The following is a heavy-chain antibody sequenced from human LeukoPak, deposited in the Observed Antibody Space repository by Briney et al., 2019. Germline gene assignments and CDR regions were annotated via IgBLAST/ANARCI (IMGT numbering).Heavy chain of an antibody. CDR2: ISSSSSYI. CDR3: ARDPDSSGPGVYFDY. CDR1: GFTFSSYS. J-gene: IGHJ4*02. D-gene: IGHD3-22*01. V-gene: IGHV3-21*01. Sequence: GGSLRLSCAASGFTFSSYSMNWVRQAPGRGLEWVSSISSSSSYIYYADSVKGRFTISRDNAKNSLYLQMNSLRAEDTVVYYCARDPDSSGPGVYFDYWGQGTLVTVSS.